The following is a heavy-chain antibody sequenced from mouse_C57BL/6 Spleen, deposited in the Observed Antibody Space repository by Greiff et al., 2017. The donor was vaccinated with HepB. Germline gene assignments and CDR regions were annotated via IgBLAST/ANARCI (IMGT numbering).Heavy chain of an antibody. V-gene: IGHV3-6*01. J-gene: IGHJ3*01. CDR1: GYSITSGYY. D-gene: IGHD2-4*01. CDR3: ARENYDYEGAWFAY. Sequence: DVQLQESGPGLVKPSQSLSLTCSVTGYSITSGYYWNWIRQFPGNKLEWMGYISYDGSNNYNPSLKNRISITRDTSKNQFFLKLNSVTTEDTATYYCARENYDYEGAWFAYWGQGTLVTVSA. CDR2: ISYDGSN.